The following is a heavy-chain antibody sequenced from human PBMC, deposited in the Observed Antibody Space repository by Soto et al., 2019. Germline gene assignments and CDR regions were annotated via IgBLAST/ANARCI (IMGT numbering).Heavy chain of an antibody. CDR3: ARLPFPWGWFDP. J-gene: IGHJ5*02. D-gene: IGHD3-16*01. CDR1: GIVFSDY. Sequence: QVQLVESGGGLVKPGGSLRLSCAASGIVFSDYMSWVRQAPGKGLEWLSYISGSGRTIYSADSVKGRFTISRDNATNSLYVQMNNVRTGDTAVYYCARLPFPWGWFDPWGQGTLGTVSS. CDR2: ISGSGRTI. V-gene: IGHV3-11*01.